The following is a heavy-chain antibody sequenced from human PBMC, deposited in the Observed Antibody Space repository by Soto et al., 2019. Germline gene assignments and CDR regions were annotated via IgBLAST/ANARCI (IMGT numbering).Heavy chain of an antibody. CDR2: IIPIFGTA. V-gene: IGHV1-69*13. Sequence: ASVKVSCKASGGTFSSYAISWVRQAPGQGLEWMGGIIPIFGTANYAQKFQGRVTITADESTSTAYMELSSLRSEDTAVYYCARGQAAAGLFDYWGQGTLVTVSS. CDR1: GGTFSSYA. CDR3: ARGQAAAGLFDY. J-gene: IGHJ4*02. D-gene: IGHD6-13*01.